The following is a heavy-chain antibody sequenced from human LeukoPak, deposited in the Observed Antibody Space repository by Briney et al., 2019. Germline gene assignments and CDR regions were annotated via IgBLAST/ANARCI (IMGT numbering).Heavy chain of an antibody. CDR2: IYTSGST. V-gene: IGHV4-4*07. Sequence: KSSETLSLTCTVSGGSISSYYWSWIRQPAGKGLEWIGRIYTSGSTNYNPSLKSRVTMSVDTSKNQFSLKLSSVTAADTAVYYCARETHILEMATITGFDYSGQGTLVTVSS. CDR3: ARETHILEMATITGFDY. J-gene: IGHJ4*02. D-gene: IGHD5-24*01. CDR1: GGSISSYY.